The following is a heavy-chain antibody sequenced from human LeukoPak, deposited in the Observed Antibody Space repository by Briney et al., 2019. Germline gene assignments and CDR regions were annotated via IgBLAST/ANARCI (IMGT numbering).Heavy chain of an antibody. CDR2: ISSSSSYI. J-gene: IGHJ4*02. Sequence: GGSLRLSCAASGFTFSSYSMNWVRQAPGKGLEWVSSISSSSSYIYYADSVKGRFTTSRDNAKNSLYLQMNSLRAEDTAVYYCARDLGGWVFDYWGQGTLVTVSS. V-gene: IGHV3-21*01. CDR1: GFTFSSYS. D-gene: IGHD2-15*01. CDR3: ARDLGGWVFDY.